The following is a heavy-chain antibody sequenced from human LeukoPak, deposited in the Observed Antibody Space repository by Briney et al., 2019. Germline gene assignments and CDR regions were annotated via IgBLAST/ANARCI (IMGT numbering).Heavy chain of an antibody. D-gene: IGHD3-3*01. CDR3: ASNPYFTYYDFWSGYLYGMDV. CDR2: ISGSGGST. J-gene: IGHJ6*02. V-gene: IGHV3-23*01. CDR1: GFTFSSYA. Sequence: PGGSLRLSCAASGFTFSSYAMSWVRQAPGKGLEWVSAISGSGGSTYYADSVKGRFTISRDNSKNTLYLQMNSLRAEDTAVYYCASNPYFTYYDFWSGYLYGMDVWGQGTTVTVSS.